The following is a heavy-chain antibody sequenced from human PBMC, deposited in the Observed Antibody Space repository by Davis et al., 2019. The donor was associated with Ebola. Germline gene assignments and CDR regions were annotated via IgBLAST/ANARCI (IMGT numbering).Heavy chain of an antibody. CDR1: GFTFSSYG. Sequence: GESLKISCAASGFTFSSYGMHWVRQAPGKGLEWVSSISSSSSYIYYADSVKGRFTISRDNAKNSLYLQMNSLRAEDTAVYYCARARVTIFGVVIRYYGMDVWGQGTTVTVSS. CDR2: ISSSSSYI. D-gene: IGHD3-3*01. V-gene: IGHV3-21*01. CDR3: ARARVTIFGVVIRYYGMDV. J-gene: IGHJ6*02.